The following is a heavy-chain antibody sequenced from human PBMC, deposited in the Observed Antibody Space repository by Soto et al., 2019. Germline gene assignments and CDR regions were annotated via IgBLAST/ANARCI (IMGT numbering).Heavy chain of an antibody. J-gene: IGHJ6*02. Sequence: PGGSLRLSCAASGFTVSSNYMSWVRQVPGKGLECVSVIYSGGSTYYADSVKGRFTISRGNSKNTLYLQMNSLRAEDTAVYYCARSGIAAAGKVRYGMDVWGQGTTVTVSS. CDR1: GFTVSSNY. D-gene: IGHD6-13*01. CDR2: IYSGGST. CDR3: ARSGIAAAGKVRYGMDV. V-gene: IGHV3-53*01.